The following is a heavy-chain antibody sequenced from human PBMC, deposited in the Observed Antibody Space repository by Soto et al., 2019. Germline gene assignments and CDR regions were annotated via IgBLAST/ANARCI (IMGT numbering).Heavy chain of an antibody. Sequence: QVQLVQSGAEVKKPGSSVKVSCKASGGTFSSYAISWVRQAPGQGREWMGGIIPIFGTANYAQTFQGSVTITADESTSTAYMELSSLRSEDTAVYYCARHVPAAGYYYGMDGWGQGTTVTVSS. CDR3: ARHVPAAGYYYGMDG. CDR1: GGTFSSYA. J-gene: IGHJ6*02. D-gene: IGHD2-2*01. CDR2: IIPIFGTA. V-gene: IGHV1-69*12.